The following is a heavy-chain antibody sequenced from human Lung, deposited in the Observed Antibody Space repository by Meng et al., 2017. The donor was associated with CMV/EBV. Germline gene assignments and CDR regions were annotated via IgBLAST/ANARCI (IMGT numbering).Heavy chain of an antibody. D-gene: IGHD1-7*01. CDR1: GFTFSDHY. V-gene: IGHV3-72*01. CDR2: IRDKNSRYST. J-gene: IGHJ4*02. Sequence: SXKISXTASGFTFSDHYMEWIRQAPGRGLEWIARIRDKNSRYSTEYAATVRGRFTISRDDSKLLFLEMTSLKTEDTAVYYCARTSRRTRDFDYWGQRTLVTVSS. CDR3: ARTSRRTRDFDY.